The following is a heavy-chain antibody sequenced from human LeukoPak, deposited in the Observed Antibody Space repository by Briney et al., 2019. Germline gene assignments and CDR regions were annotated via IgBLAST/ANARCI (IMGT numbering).Heavy chain of an antibody. V-gene: IGHV1-2*06. Sequence: RASVKVSCKASGYTFTGYYMHWVRQAPGQGLEWMGRINPNSGGTNYAQKFQGRVTMTRDTSISTAYMELSRLRSDDTAVYYCARGKLRGKLAGVPAYDYWGQGTLVTVSS. D-gene: IGHD1-14*01. CDR1: GYTFTGYY. CDR3: ARGKLRGKLAGVPAYDY. CDR2: INPNSGGT. J-gene: IGHJ4*02.